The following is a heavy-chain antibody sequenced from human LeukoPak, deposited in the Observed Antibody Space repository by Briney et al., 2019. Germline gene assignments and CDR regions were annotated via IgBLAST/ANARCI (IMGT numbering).Heavy chain of an antibody. Sequence: SVKVSCKASGGTFSSYAISWVRQASGQGLEWMGGIIPIFGTANYAQKFQGRVTITADESTSTAYMELSSLRSEDTAVYYCARERTTVVTRWFDPWGQGTLVTVSS. CDR3: ARERTTVVTRWFDP. J-gene: IGHJ5*02. CDR2: IIPIFGTA. V-gene: IGHV1-69*13. D-gene: IGHD4-23*01. CDR1: GGTFSSYA.